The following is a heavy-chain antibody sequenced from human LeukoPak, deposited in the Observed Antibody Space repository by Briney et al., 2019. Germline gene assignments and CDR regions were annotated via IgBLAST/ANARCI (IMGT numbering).Heavy chain of an antibody. D-gene: IGHD6-13*01. J-gene: IGHJ4*02. CDR3: ARDHLAAAGSGG. CDR1: GGSISSGSYY. Sequence: PSQTLSLTCTVSGGSISSGSYYWSWIRQPAGKGLEWIGRIYTRGSTNYNPSLKSRVTISVDPSKNQFSLRLSSVTAADTAVYYCARDHLAAAGSGGWGQGTLVTVSS. CDR2: IYTRGST. V-gene: IGHV4-61*02.